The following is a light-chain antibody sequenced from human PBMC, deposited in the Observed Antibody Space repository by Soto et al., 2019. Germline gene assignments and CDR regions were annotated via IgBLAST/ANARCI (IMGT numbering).Light chain of an antibody. CDR3: QQSTSAVPLT. CDR2: AIA. J-gene: IGKJ5*01. V-gene: IGKV1-39*01. CDR1: QYIGDS. Sequence: DVQMTQSPSSLSASVGDRVTISCRASQYIGDSLNWYQQKPGQPPKLLIYAIASLQSGVPSRFSGSGSWTELTLTINNVQSEDFASYWCQQSTSAVPLTFGQGTRMEIK.